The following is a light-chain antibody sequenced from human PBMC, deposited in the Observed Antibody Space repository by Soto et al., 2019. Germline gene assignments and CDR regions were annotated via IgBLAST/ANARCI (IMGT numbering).Light chain of an antibody. J-gene: IGLJ2*01. V-gene: IGLV1-40*01. Sequence: QSVLTQPPSVSGAPGQRVTISCTGSSSNIGAGYDVHWYQQLPGTAPKLLIYGNSNRPSGVPDRFSGSKSGTSASRAITGLQAEDDADYYCQSYDSSLSGVVFGGGTKLTVL. CDR1: SSNIGAGYD. CDR2: GNS. CDR3: QSYDSSLSGVV.